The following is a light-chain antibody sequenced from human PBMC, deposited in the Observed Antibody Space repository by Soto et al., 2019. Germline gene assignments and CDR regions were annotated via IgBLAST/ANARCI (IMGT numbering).Light chain of an antibody. CDR3: SSYSASSTTHYV. Sequence: QSALTQPASLSGSPGQSITISCTGTSSDVGGYNYVSWYQQHPGKAPKLMMYDVSNRPSGVSNRFSGSKSGNTASLTISGLQTEHEADYYCSSYSASSTTHYVFGTGTKLTVL. V-gene: IGLV2-14*03. CDR1: SSDVGGYNY. CDR2: DVS. J-gene: IGLJ1*01.